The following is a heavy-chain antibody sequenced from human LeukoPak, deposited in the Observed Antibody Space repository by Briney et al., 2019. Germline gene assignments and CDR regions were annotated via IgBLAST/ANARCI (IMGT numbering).Heavy chain of an antibody. J-gene: IGHJ4*02. D-gene: IGHD3-10*01. CDR3: AKADRGWGVISKD. Sequence: GGSLRLSCAVSGFPFSTYAMTWVRQAPGKGLEWVSAIGGSSDFTYYAEYVKGRFTTSRDNSKETLYLQMNSLRAEDTAVYYCAKADRGWGVISKDWGQGTLVTVSS. V-gene: IGHV3-23*01. CDR2: IGGSSDFT. CDR1: GFPFSTYA.